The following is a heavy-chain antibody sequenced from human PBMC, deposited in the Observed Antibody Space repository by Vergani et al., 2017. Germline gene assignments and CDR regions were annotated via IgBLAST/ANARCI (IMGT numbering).Heavy chain of an antibody. J-gene: IGHJ5*02. D-gene: IGHD3-10*01. CDR1: GGSISSYY. CDR2: IYYSGST. V-gene: IGHV4-59*01. Sequence: QVQLQESGPGLVKPSETLSLTCTVSGGSISSYYWSWIRQPPGKGLEWIGYIYYSGSTNYNPSLKSRVTISVDTSKNQFSLKLSSVTAADTAVYYCASSMVRGVKGWFDPWGQGTLVTVSS. CDR3: ASSMVRGVKGWFDP.